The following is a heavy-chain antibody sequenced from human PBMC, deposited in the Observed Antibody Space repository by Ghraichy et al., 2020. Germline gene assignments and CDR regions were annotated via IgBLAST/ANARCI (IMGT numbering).Heavy chain of an antibody. J-gene: IGHJ3*02. CDR3: SSRAYYFDGYGRKVDGFDI. Sequence: GGSLRLSCAVSGLTVSGSAMHWVRQAPGKGLEWVGRIRSKVNNYATAYAASVKGRFTISRDDSKNTAYLRMDSLKTEDTAVYYCSSRAYYFDGYGRKVDGFDIWGQGTVVTVSS. CDR1: GLTVSGSA. D-gene: IGHD3-9*01. CDR2: IRSKVNNYAT. V-gene: IGHV3-73*01.